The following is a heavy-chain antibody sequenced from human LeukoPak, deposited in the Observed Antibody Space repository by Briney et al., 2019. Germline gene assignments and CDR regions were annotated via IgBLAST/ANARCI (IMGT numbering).Heavy chain of an antibody. D-gene: IGHD3-3*01. Sequence: PSETLSLTCTVSGGSISSSSYYWGWIRQPPGKGLEWIGSIYYSGSIYYNPSLKSRVTISVDTSKNQFSLKLSSVTAADTAVYYCARDDTYYDFWSGPVPYYMDVWGKGTTVTVSS. V-gene: IGHV4-39*07. J-gene: IGHJ6*03. CDR3: ARDDTYYDFWSGPVPYYMDV. CDR1: GGSISSSSYY. CDR2: IYYSGSI.